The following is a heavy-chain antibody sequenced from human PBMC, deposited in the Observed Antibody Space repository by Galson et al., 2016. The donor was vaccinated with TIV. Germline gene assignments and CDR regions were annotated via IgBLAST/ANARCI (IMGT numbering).Heavy chain of an antibody. Sequence: SLRLSCAASGFSFSIFAMTWVRQAPGMGLEWVSAISGGGGGTYYADSVKGRFTISRDNSKNTLFLQMNSLRAEDTAIYYCTKVPSSGFSYYYGLDVWGQGTTVIVSS. CDR1: GFSFSIFA. V-gene: IGHV3-23*01. J-gene: IGHJ6*02. CDR3: TKVPSSGFSYYYGLDV. D-gene: IGHD3-22*01. CDR2: ISGGGGGT.